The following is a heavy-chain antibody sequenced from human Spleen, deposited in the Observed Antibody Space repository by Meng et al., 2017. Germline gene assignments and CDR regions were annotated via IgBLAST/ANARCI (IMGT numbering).Heavy chain of an antibody. CDR2: INHSGST. D-gene: IGHD2-15*01. V-gene: IGHV4-34*01. CDR3: ARGYCSAGTCYPSNY. Sequence: QQLGAALAKPTETLSPPCVVSGGSVSDYYWSWIRRPPGKGLEWIGEINHSGSTNYNPSLESRATISVDTSQNNLSLKLSSVTAADTAVYYCARGYCSAGTCYPSNYWGQGILVTVSS. CDR1: GGSVSDYY. J-gene: IGHJ4*02.